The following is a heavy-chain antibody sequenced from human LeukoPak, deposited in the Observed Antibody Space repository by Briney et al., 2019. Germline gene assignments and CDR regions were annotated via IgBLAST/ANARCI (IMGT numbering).Heavy chain of an antibody. J-gene: IGHJ6*02. CDR1: GFTFSSCW. V-gene: IGHV3-7*01. Sequence: PGRSLRLSCAASGFTFSSCWMSWVRQAPGKGLEWVANIKQDGSEKYYVDSVKGRFTISRDNAKNSLYLQMNSLRAEDTAVYYCARDGSNYDFWSGYSNYGMDVWGQGTTVTVSS. CDR3: ARDGSNYDFWSGYSNYGMDV. CDR2: IKQDGSEK. D-gene: IGHD3-3*01.